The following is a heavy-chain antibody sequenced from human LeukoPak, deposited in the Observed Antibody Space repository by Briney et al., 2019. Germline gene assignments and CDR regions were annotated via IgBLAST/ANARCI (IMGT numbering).Heavy chain of an antibody. CDR2: INPNTGGT. Sequence: GASVKVSCKASGYTFTDYYMHWVRQAPGQGLEWMGWINPNTGGTNYSQKFQGRVTMTRDTSISTAYMVLSRLRSDDTAVYYCARDLQGYFDYWGQGTLVTVSP. CDR3: ARDLQGYFDY. V-gene: IGHV1-2*02. J-gene: IGHJ4*02. D-gene: IGHD5-24*01. CDR1: GYTFTDYY.